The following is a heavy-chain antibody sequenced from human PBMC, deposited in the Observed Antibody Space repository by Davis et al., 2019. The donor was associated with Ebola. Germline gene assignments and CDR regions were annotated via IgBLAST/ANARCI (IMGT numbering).Heavy chain of an antibody. CDR1: GYTFTGYY. J-gene: IGHJ4*02. D-gene: IGHD3-22*01. CDR3: ARDDKVMHFDF. V-gene: IGHV1-2*02. CDR2: INLNSGST. Sequence: ASVKVSCKASGYTFTGYYMHWVRQAPGQGPEWMGWINLNSGSTKYSHKFQGRVTMTRDTSINTAHMELSGLRSDDTALYYCARDDKVMHFDFWGQGTLVTVSS.